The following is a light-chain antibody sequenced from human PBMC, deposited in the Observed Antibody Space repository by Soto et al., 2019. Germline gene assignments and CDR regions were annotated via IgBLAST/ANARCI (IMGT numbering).Light chain of an antibody. CDR3: YSYAGRYTYV. CDR1: SSDVGGYNY. V-gene: IGLV2-11*01. CDR2: DVN. J-gene: IGLJ1*01. Sequence: QSALTQPRSVSGSPGQSVTISCTGTSSDVGGYNYVSWYQQHPGKAPKLMIYDVNKRPSGVPDRFSGSKFGNTASLTISGLQAEDEADYYCYSYAGRYTYVFGSGTKVTVL.